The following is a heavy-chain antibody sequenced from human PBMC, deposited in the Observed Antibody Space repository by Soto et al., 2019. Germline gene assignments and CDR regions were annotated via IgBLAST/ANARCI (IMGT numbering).Heavy chain of an antibody. CDR2: ISYDGYLK. V-gene: IGHV3-30*18. CDR3: AKDFKVSGSHYGTLNYYYGMDV. CDR1: GFTFSTYG. Sequence: PGGSLRLSCAASGFTFSTYGMQWVRQAPGKGLEWVAVISYDGYLKYYVDAVKGRFTVARDNPKNTLFLEMNSLRVEDTAVYFCAKDFKVSGSHYGTLNYYYGMDVWGQGTTVTVSS. J-gene: IGHJ6*02. D-gene: IGHD3-10*01.